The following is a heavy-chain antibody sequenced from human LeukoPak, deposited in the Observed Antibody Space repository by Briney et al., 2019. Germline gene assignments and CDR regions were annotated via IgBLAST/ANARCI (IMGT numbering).Heavy chain of an antibody. Sequence: ASVKVSCKASGYTFTGYYMHWVRQAPGQGLEWMGWINPNSGGTNYAQKFQGRVTLTRDTSISTAYMELSSLRSDDTAVYYCARGRNSWYNYWGQGTLVTVSS. CDR1: GYTFTGYY. V-gene: IGHV1-2*02. D-gene: IGHD6-13*01. CDR3: ARGRNSWYNY. J-gene: IGHJ4*02. CDR2: INPNSGGT.